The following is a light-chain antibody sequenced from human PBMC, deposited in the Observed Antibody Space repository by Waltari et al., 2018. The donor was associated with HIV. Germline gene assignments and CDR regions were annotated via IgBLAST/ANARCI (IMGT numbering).Light chain of an antibody. V-gene: IGKV3-11*01. CDR3: QQRGNWPWT. CDR2: DAS. CDR1: QSFSSY. Sequence: EIVLTQSPATLSLSPGERATLSYRASQSFSSYLAWYQQKPGQVPRLLIYDASNRATGIPARFSGSGSGTDFTLTISSLEPEDFALYYCQQRGNWPWTFGQGTKVEIK. J-gene: IGKJ1*01.